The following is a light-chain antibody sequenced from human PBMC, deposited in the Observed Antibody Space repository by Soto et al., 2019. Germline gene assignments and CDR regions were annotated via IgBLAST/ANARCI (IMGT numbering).Light chain of an antibody. V-gene: IGKV1-5*03. CDR3: QQYNSYYT. CDR1: QIISSW. CDR2: KAS. J-gene: IGKJ4*01. Sequence: DIQMTQSPSILAASVEDSVTITCLASQIISSWLAWYQQKPGKAPKLLIYKASSLESGVPSRFSGSGSGTEFTLTISSLQPDDFATYYCQQYNSYYTFGGGTKVDIK.